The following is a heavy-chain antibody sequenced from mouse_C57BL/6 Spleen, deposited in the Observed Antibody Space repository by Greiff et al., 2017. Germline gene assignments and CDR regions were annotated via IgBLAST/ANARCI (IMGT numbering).Heavy chain of an antibody. V-gene: IGHV1-81*01. Sequence: QVQLQQSGAELARPGASVKLSCKASGYTFTSYGISWVKQRTGQGLEWIGEIYPRSGNTYYNAKFKGKATLTADKSSSTAYMELRSLTSEDSAVYFCARWDYYDSHFDYWGQGTTLTVSS. CDR3: ARWDYYDSHFDY. J-gene: IGHJ2*01. D-gene: IGHD2-4*01. CDR2: IYPRSGNT. CDR1: GYTFTSYG.